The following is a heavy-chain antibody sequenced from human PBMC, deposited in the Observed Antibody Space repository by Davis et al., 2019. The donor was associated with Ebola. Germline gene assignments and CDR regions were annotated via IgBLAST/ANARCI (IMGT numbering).Heavy chain of an antibody. D-gene: IGHD6-13*01. CDR2: FSAYNGNT. J-gene: IGHJ4*02. Sequence: AASVKVSCKASGYTFTNYYMHWVRQAPGQGLEWMGWFSAYNGNTNYAQKLQDRVTLTTDTSTTTAYMEVRGLRSDDTAVYYCARRRTWYGTGLDYWGQGTLVTVSS. CDR1: GYTFTNYY. CDR3: ARRRTWYGTGLDY. V-gene: IGHV1-18*04.